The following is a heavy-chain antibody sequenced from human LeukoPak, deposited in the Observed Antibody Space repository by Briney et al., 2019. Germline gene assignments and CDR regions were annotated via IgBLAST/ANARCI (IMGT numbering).Heavy chain of an antibody. D-gene: IGHD3-10*01. CDR3: ARVSGSGLYFISFDP. V-gene: IGHV4-4*02. CDR2: VYHSGSM. J-gene: IGHJ5*01. Sequence: SETLSLTCSVSGDDISSSNWWTWVRQPPQKGLEWIGEVYHSGSMNYNPSLKSRIYMSVDKSQNRFSLRLTSVTAADTAVYFCARVSGSGLYFISFDPWGQGTLVIVSS. CDR1: GDDISSSNW.